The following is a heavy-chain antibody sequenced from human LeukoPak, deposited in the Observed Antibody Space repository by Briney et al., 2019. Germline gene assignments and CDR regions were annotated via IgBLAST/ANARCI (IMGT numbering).Heavy chain of an antibody. D-gene: IGHD5-18*01. CDR1: GYTFIGYY. CDR2: INPNSGGT. V-gene: IGHV1-2*02. Sequence: GASVKVSCKTSGYTFIGYYMHWVRQAPGQGLEWMGWINPNSGGTNYAQKFQGRVTMTRDTFITTAYMELSRLRSDDTAVYYCARVTHTELSTWFDPWGQGTLVTVSS. CDR3: ARVTHTELSTWFDP. J-gene: IGHJ5*02.